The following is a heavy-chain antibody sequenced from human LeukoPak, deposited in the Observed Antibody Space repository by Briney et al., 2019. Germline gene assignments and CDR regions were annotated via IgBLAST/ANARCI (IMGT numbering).Heavy chain of an antibody. J-gene: IGHJ4*02. CDR2: ISGSGGNV. V-gene: IGHV3-23*01. CDR3: AKDYYGSGRRGYFDY. D-gene: IGHD3-10*01. CDR1: GFTFSSYG. Sequence: GGSLTLSCAASGFTFSSYGMSWVRQAPGKGLEWVSSISGSGGNVYYAVSVRGRFTISRDNSKNTLYLQMNSLRAEDTAVYYCAKDYYGSGRRGYFDYWGQGTLVTVSS.